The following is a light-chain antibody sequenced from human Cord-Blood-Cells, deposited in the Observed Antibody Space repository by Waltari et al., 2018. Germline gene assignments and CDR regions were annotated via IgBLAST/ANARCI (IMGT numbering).Light chain of an antibody. CDR3: QQYYSTPPT. CDR1: QSVLYSSNNKNY. CDR2: WAS. Sequence: QSVLYSSNNKNYLAWYQQKPGQPPKLLIYWASTRESGVPDRFSGRGSGTDFTLTISSLQAEDVAVYYCQQYYSTPPTFGQGTKVEIK. J-gene: IGKJ1*01. V-gene: IGKV4-1*01.